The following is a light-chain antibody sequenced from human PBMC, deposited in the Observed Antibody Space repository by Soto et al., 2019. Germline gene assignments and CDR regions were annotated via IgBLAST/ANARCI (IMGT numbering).Light chain of an antibody. J-gene: IGKJ1*01. CDR2: DAS. CDR1: QSISSW. CDR3: QQYNGYPWT. V-gene: IGKV1-5*01. Sequence: DIQMTQSPSTLSASVGDRVTITCRASQSISSWLAWYQQKPGKAPKLLMYDASSLHSGVPSRFSGSGSGTEFTLTISSLQPDDLATYYCQQYNGYPWTFGQGTKVDIK.